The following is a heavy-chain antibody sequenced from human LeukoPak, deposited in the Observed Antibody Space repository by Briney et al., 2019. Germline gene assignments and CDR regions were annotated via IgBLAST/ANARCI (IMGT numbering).Heavy chain of an antibody. CDR2: IWYDGSNK. J-gene: IGHJ4*02. CDR1: GFTFSSYG. Sequence: GGSLRLSCAASGFTFSSYGMRWVRQAPGKGLEWVAVIWYDGSNKYYADSVKGRFTISRDNSKNTLYLQMNSLRAEDTAVYYCARDGKVGPFSSPFDYWGQGTLVTVSS. V-gene: IGHV3-33*01. D-gene: IGHD6-13*01. CDR3: ARDGKVGPFSSPFDY.